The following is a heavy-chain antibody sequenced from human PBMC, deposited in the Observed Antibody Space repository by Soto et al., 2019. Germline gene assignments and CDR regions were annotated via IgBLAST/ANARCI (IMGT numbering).Heavy chain of an antibody. CDR2: IIPMFGTA. D-gene: IGHD5-18*01. CDR3: ASGIQLWLRRINNGYSG. Sequence: QVQLVQSGAEVKQPESSVKVSCKAPGGTFSTYAISWVRQAPGQGLEWMGGIIPMFGTANYAQRFQDRVTITADESTNTVYMELSSLRSEDTAVYFCASGIQLWLRRINNGYSGWGQGTLVTLSS. V-gene: IGHV1-69*12. J-gene: IGHJ4*02. CDR1: GGTFSTYA.